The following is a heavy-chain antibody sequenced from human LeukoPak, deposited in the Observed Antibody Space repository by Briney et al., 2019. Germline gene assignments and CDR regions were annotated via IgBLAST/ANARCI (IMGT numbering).Heavy chain of an antibody. CDR2: IGTAGDT. Sequence: GGSLRLSCAASGFTFSSYDMHWVRQATGKGLEWVSAIGTAGDTYYPGSVKGRLTISRENAKNSLYLQMNSLRAGDTAVYYCARSGYSSGWYAFDIWGQGTMVTVSS. V-gene: IGHV3-13*01. J-gene: IGHJ3*02. CDR3: ARSGYSSGWYAFDI. CDR1: GFTFSSYD. D-gene: IGHD6-19*01.